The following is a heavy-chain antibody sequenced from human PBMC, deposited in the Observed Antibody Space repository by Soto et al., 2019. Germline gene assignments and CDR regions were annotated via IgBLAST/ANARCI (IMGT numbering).Heavy chain of an antibody. V-gene: IGHV3-30*18. CDR2: ISYDGSNK. CDR3: AKEVAYYYGIDV. J-gene: IGHJ6*02. Sequence: QAPGKGLEWVAVISYDGSNKYYADSVKGRFTISRDNSKNTLYLQMNSLRAEDTAVYYCAKEVAYYYGIDVWGQGTTVTVSS.